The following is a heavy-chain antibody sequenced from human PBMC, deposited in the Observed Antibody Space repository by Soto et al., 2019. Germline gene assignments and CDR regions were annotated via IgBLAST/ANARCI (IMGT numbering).Heavy chain of an antibody. J-gene: IGHJ4*02. Sequence: VQLLESGGGLVQPGGSLRLSCAASGFTFNNYAMGWVRQAPGKGLEWVSAVSAGGTSAYYAASVEGRFTISRDNSKNTLYLQINSLRVEDTARYYCVDRCSGGRCSPFDYWGQGTLVTVAS. V-gene: IGHV3-23*01. CDR3: VDRCSGGRCSPFDY. CDR1: GFTFNNYA. D-gene: IGHD2-15*01. CDR2: VSAGGTSA.